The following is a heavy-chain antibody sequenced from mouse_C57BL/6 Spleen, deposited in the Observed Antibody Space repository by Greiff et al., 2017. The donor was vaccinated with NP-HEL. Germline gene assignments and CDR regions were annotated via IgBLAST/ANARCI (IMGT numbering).Heavy chain of an antibody. V-gene: IGHV5-17*01. J-gene: IGHJ3*01. D-gene: IGHD1-1*01. CDR2: ISSGSSTI. CDR1: GFTFSDYG. CDR3: AITTRSLAWFAY. Sequence: EVKLMESGGGLVKPGGSLKLSCAASGFTFSDYGMHWVRQAPEKGLEWVAYISSGSSTIYYADTVKGRFTISRDNAKNTLFLQMTSLRSEDTAMYYCAITTRSLAWFAYWGQGTLVTVSA.